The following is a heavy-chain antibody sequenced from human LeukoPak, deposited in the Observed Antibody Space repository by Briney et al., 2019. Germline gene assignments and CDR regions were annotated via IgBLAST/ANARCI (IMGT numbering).Heavy chain of an antibody. J-gene: IGHJ4*02. CDR3: AKTSNNYFDY. Sequence: PGGSLRLSCAASGFTFSSYWMHCVRQAPGKGLVWVSRINSDGSSTIYADSVKGRFTISRDNAKNTLYLQMNSLRAEDTAVYYCAKTSNNYFDYWGQGTLVTVSS. V-gene: IGHV3-74*01. CDR2: INSDGSST. D-gene: IGHD2-8*01. CDR1: GFTFSSYW.